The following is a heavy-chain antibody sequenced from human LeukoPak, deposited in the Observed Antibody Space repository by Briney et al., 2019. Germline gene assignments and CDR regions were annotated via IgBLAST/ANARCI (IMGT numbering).Heavy chain of an antibody. CDR2: IIPILGMA. D-gene: IGHD3-10*01. V-gene: IGHV1-69*04. J-gene: IGHJ6*02. CDR1: GGTFSSYA. CDR3: ARENTMVRGVIIYYYYGMDV. Sequence: GSSVKVSCKASGGTFSSYAISWVRQAPGQGLEWMGRIIPILGMANYAQKFQGRVTITADKSTSTAYMELSSLRSEDTAVYYCARENTMVRGVIIYYYYGMDVWGQGTTVTVSS.